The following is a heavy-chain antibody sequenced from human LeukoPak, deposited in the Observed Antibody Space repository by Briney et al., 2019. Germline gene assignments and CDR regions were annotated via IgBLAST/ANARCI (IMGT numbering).Heavy chain of an antibody. CDR1: GTSISSYY. Sequence: SETLSLTCSVSGTSISSYYWSWIRQPPGKGLEWIGSIYYSGSTYYNPSLKSRVTISVDTSKNQFSLKLSSVTAADTAVYYCATQHISYGSGTFDYWGQGTLVTVFS. D-gene: IGHD3-10*01. V-gene: IGHV4-59*05. CDR2: IYYSGST. CDR3: ATQHISYGSGTFDY. J-gene: IGHJ4*02.